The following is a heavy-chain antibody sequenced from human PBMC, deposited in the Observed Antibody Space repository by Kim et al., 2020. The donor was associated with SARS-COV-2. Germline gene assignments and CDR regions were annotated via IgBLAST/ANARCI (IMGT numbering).Heavy chain of an antibody. D-gene: IGHD3-10*01. J-gene: IGHJ4*02. CDR3: ARVRGGGFLWFGDHHWIDY. V-gene: IGHV4-31*03. CDR1: GGSISSGGYY. Sequence: SETLSLTCTVSGGSISSGGYYWSWIRQHPGKGLEWIGYMYYNGRTYYNPSLKSRVTISVDTSKNQFSLRLSSVTAADTAVYYCARVRGGGFLWFGDHHWIDYGGQGTLVTVSS. CDR2: MYYNGRT.